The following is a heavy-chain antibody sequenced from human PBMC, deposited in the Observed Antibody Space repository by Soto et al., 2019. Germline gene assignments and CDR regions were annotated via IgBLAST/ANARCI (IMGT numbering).Heavy chain of an antibody. CDR1: GFTFSNYG. J-gene: IGHJ4*02. V-gene: IGHV3-7*03. CDR3: ARDFKY. Sequence: GGSLRLSCAASGFTFSNYGMSWVRQAPGKGLEWVANIKQDGSEKYYVDSVKGRFTISRDNAKNSLYLQMNSLRAEDTAVYYCARDFKYWGQGTLVTVSS. CDR2: IKQDGSEK.